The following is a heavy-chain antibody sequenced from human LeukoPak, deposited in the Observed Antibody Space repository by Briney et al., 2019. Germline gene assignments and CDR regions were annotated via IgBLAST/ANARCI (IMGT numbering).Heavy chain of an antibody. J-gene: IGHJ4*02. CDR1: GGSMSSGGYY. D-gene: IGHD3-22*01. CDR3: ARDSDSSGYYFGY. Sequence: PSETLSLTCTVSGGSMSSGGYYWSWIRQHPGKGLEWIGYIYYSGSTNYNPSLNSRLTISVATSKNQFSLKLSSVTAADTAVYYCARDSDSSGYYFGYWGQGTLVTVSS. V-gene: IGHV4-31*03. CDR2: IYYSGST.